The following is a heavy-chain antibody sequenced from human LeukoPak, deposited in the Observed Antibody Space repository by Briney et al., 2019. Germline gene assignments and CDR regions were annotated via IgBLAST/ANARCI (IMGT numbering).Heavy chain of an antibody. V-gene: IGHV1-69*04. CDR2: IIPIVGIA. Sequence: ASVKVSCKASGGTFSSYAISWVRQAPGQGLEWMGRIIPIVGIANYAQKFQGRVTITADKSTSTAYMELSSLRSEDTAVYYCARSLSGYYDSSGYYDYWGQGTLVTVSS. CDR3: ARSLSGYYDSSGYYDY. J-gene: IGHJ4*02. CDR1: GGTFSSYA. D-gene: IGHD3-22*01.